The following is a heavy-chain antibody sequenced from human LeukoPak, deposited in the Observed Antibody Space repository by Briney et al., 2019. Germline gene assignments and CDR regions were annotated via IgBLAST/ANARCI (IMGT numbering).Heavy chain of an antibody. Sequence: GESLKISCKGSGYSFTSYWIGWVRQMPGKGLEWTGIIYPGDSDTRYSPSFQGQVTISADKSISTAYLQWSSLKASDTAMYYCARYVTVTTKGSRYYFDYWGQGTLVTVSS. CDR2: IYPGDSDT. D-gene: IGHD4-17*01. CDR1: GYSFTSYW. CDR3: ARYVTVTTKGSRYYFDY. V-gene: IGHV5-51*01. J-gene: IGHJ4*02.